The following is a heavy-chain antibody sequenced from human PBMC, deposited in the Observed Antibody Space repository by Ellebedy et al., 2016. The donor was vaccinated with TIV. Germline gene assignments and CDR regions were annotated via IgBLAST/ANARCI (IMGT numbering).Heavy chain of an antibody. V-gene: IGHV3-21*01. CDR3: ARDNVGIVVVPNWFDP. D-gene: IGHD3-22*01. CDR2: ISSSSSYI. Sequence: GLEWVSSISSSSSYIYYADSVKGRFTISRDNAKNSLYLQMNSLRAEDTAVYYCARDNVGIVVVPNWFDPWGQGTLVTVSS. J-gene: IGHJ5*02.